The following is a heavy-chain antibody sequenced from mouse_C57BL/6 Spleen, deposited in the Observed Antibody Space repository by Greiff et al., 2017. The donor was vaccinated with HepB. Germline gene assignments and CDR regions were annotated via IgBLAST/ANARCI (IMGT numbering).Heavy chain of an antibody. CDR2: INPSTGGT. V-gene: IGHV1-42*01. CDR1: GYSFTGYY. Sequence: EVQLQESGPELVKPGASVKISCKASGYSFTGYYMNWVKQSPEKSLEWIGEINPSTGGTTYNQKFKAKATLTVDKSSSTAYMQLKSLTSEDSAVYYCARKGNYYGSSDDWGKGTTLTVSS. J-gene: IGHJ2*01. CDR3: ARKGNYYGSSDD. D-gene: IGHD1-1*01.